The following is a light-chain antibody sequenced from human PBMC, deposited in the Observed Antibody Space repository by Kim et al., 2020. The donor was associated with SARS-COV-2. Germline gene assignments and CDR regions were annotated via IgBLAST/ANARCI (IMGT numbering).Light chain of an antibody. CDR1: WFICGAGYD. J-gene: IGLJ2*01. V-gene: IGLV1-40*01. Sequence: QSMNNCRTRNWFICGAGYDVHWDQQVPGTAPKLLLFGTKNRASGVPDRISGSKSGTSASLAITGLQAEDEADYYCQSYDISLTAVVFGGGTQLTVL. CDR2: GTK. CDR3: QSYDISLTAVV.